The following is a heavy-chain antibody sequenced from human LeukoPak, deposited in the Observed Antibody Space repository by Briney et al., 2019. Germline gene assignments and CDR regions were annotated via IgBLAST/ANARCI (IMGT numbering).Heavy chain of an antibody. J-gene: IGHJ4*02. CDR1: GLTFSSYA. V-gene: IGHV3-23*01. CDR3: AKTVIAAGTTGIFDY. D-gene: IGHD6-13*01. Sequence: GGSLRLSRAASGLTFSSYAMSWVRQAPGKGLEWVSAISGSGGSTYYADSVKGRFTISRDNSKNTLYLQMNSLRAEDTAVYYCAKTVIAAGTTGIFDYWGQGTLVTVSS. CDR2: ISGSGGST.